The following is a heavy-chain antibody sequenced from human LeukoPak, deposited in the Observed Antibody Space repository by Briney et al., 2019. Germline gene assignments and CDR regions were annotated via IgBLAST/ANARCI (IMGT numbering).Heavy chain of an antibody. D-gene: IGHD4-23*01. Sequence: GRSLRLSCAASGFSFSSYGIYWVRQAPGKGLEWVAVIWQDGSSQYYPDSVKGRFTISRDNSKYTLYLQMNSLRVEDTAVYYCAKDAGNYGGNSRFDPWGQGTLVTVSS. CDR2: IWQDGSSQ. CDR1: GFSFSSYG. V-gene: IGHV3-33*06. CDR3: AKDAGNYGGNSRFDP. J-gene: IGHJ5*02.